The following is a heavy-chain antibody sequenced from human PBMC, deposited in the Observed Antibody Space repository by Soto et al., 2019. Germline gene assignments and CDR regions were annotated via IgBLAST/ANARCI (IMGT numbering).Heavy chain of an antibody. D-gene: IGHD3-22*01. CDR3: ATAYYYDTSGYYSYDH. J-gene: IGHJ5*02. V-gene: IGHV3-30*03. CDR1: GFTFSSYR. Sequence: LRLSCAASGFTFSSYRMHWVRQAPGKGLEWVAVISYDGSNKYYADSVKGRFTISRDNSKNTLYLQMNSLRAEDTAVYYCATAYYYDTSGYYSYDHWGHGALATLSS. CDR2: ISYDGSNK.